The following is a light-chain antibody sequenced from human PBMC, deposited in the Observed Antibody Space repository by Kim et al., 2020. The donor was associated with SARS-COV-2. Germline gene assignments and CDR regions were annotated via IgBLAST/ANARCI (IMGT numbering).Light chain of an antibody. CDR3: QHYGSSPPMYT. J-gene: IGKJ2*01. V-gene: IGKV3-20*01. Sequence: EIVLTQTPGTLSLSPGDRVTLSCRASQSVGSNYLAWYQQRSGQSPRLLIYGASSRATGIPDRFSGRGSGTVFTLTISRLEPEDFAVYYCQHYGSSPPMYTFGQGTKLEI. CDR2: GAS. CDR1: QSVGSNY.